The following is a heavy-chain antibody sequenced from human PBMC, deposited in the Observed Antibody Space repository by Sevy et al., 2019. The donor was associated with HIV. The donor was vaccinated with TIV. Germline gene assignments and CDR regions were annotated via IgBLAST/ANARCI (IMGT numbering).Heavy chain of an antibody. CDR1: GFNFNIYS. V-gene: IGHV3-23*01. J-gene: IGHJ4*02. Sequence: LRLSCVASGFNFNIYSMSWVRQAPGKGLEWVSTLSFGCGRINHADSVQGRFTMSRDDSKNAVYLQMNNLRVEDTAIYYCAREGCTKPHDYWGQGTLVTVSS. CDR3: AREGCTKPHDY. D-gene: IGHD2-8*01. CDR2: LSFGCGRI.